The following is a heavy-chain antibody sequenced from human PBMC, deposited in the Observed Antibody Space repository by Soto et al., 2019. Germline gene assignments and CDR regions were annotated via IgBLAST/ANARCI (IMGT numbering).Heavy chain of an antibody. D-gene: IGHD1-26*01. CDR3: ARAREPPRIVGAHFAY. Sequence: GSLRLPWAASGCTVSSNYMSWVRKAPGKGLEWVSVIYSGGSTYYADSVKGRFTITRDNSKNTLYLQMNSLRAENTAVYYCARAREPPRIVGAHFAYWGQGTLVPVSS. CDR2: IYSGGST. CDR1: GCTVSSNY. J-gene: IGHJ4*02. V-gene: IGHV3-66*01.